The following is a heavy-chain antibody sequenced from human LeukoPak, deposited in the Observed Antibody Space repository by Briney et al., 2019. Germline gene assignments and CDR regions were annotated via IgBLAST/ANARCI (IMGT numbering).Heavy chain of an antibody. V-gene: IGHV1-69-2*01. CDR1: GYTFTDYY. CDR3: ATGASSGYPTTGVTAAYFQH. Sequence: ASVKISCKVSGYTFTDYYMHWVQQAPGKGLEWMGLVDPEDGETIYAEKFQGRVTITADTSTDTAYMELSSLRSEDTAVYYCATGASSGYPTTGVTAAYFQHWGQGTLVTVSS. D-gene: IGHD3-22*01. CDR2: VDPEDGET. J-gene: IGHJ1*01.